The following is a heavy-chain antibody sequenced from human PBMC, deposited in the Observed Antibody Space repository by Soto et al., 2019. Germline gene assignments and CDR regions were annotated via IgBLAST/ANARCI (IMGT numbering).Heavy chain of an antibody. CDR1: GFNFSDYY. Sequence: GGSLRLSCAASGFNFSDYYMTWIRQAPGKGLEWISYIGTSGRDTEYADSVKGRFLISRDNAKRSLYLQMNSLRVEDTAVYYCARWLEVLTTSDSWGQGTLVTVSS. CDR3: ARWLEVLTTSDS. J-gene: IGHJ4*02. CDR2: IGTSGRDT. D-gene: IGHD3-22*01. V-gene: IGHV3-11*06.